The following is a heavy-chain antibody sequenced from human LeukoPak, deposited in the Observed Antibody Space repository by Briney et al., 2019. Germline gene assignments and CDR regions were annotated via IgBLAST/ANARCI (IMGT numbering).Heavy chain of an antibody. Sequence: ASVKVSCKASGYTFTSYGISWVRQAPGQGLEWMGWISAYNGNTNYAQKFQGRVTITADESTSTAYMELSSLRSEDTAVYYCARYYYDSRTEYYYYYGMDVWGQGTTVTVSS. V-gene: IGHV1-18*01. CDR2: ISAYNGNT. J-gene: IGHJ6*02. CDR3: ARYYYDSRTEYYYYYGMDV. CDR1: GYTFTSYG. D-gene: IGHD3-22*01.